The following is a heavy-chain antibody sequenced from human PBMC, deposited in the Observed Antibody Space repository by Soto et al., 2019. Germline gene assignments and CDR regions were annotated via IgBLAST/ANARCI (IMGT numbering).Heavy chain of an antibody. CDR2: INPNSGGT. D-gene: IGHD2-2*01. Sequence: ASVKVSCKASGYNFSSYGISWGRHVPGQGLEWMGWINPNSGGTNYAEKFQGRVTMTRETSISTAYMELSRLRSDDTAVYYCLLGYCSSTSCYYYYYGMDVWGQGTTVTVSS. V-gene: IGHV1-2*02. J-gene: IGHJ6*02. CDR1: GYNFSSYG. CDR3: LLGYCSSTSCYYYYYGMDV.